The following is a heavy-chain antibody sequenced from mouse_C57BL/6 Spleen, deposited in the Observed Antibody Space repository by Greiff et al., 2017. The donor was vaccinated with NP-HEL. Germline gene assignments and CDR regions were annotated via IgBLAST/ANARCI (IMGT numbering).Heavy chain of an antibody. Sequence: VQLQQSGAELVRPGTSVKVSCKASGYAFTNYLIEWVKQRPGQGLEWIGVINPGSGGTNYNEKFKGKATLTADKSSSTAYIQLSSLTSEDSAVYFCARRGSSLDYWGQGTTLTVSS. CDR3: ARRGSSLDY. CDR1: GYAFTNYL. J-gene: IGHJ2*01. V-gene: IGHV1-54*01. CDR2: INPGSGGT. D-gene: IGHD1-1*01.